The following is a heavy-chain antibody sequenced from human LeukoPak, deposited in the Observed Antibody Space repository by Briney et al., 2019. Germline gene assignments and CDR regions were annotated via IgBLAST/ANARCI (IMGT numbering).Heavy chain of an antibody. V-gene: IGHV4-61*09. CDR1: GGSIRSGSYY. Sequence: SETLSLTCTVSGGSIRSGSYYWSWIRQPAGKGLEWIGHIYTRGTTNYNPSVKSRVTVSLDTSKNEISLKLSSVTAADTAIYYCARVYTVMGATTVDHYHYYMDVWGKGTTVTVSS. CDR2: IYTRGTT. CDR3: ARVYTVMGATTVDHYHYYMDV. D-gene: IGHD5-18*01. J-gene: IGHJ6*03.